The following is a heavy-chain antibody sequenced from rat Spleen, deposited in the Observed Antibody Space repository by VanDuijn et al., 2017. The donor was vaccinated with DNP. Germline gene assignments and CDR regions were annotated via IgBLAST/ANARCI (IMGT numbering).Heavy chain of an antibody. CDR1: GFTFSDYN. Sequence: EVQVVESGGGVVQPGRSLKLSCAASGFTFSDYNMAWVRQAPTKGLEWVACISYDGGRTYYRDSVKGRFTISRDNAKSSLYLQMDSLRSEDTASYYCTRGLRVYYFDYWGQGVMVTVSS. CDR2: ISYDGGRT. CDR3: TRGLRVYYFDY. D-gene: IGHD1-11*01. V-gene: IGHV5-20*01. J-gene: IGHJ2*01.